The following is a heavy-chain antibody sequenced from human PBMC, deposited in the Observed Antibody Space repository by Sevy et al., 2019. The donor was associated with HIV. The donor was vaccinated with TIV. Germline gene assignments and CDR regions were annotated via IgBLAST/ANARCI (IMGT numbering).Heavy chain of an antibody. CDR1: GYSFTSYW. D-gene: IGHD6-19*01. Sequence: GESLKISCKGSGYSFTSYWIGWVRQMPGKGLEWMGIIYPGDSDTRHSPSFQGQVTISADKSISPAYLQWSSLKASDTAMYYCARPNSSGWYSGVSDYFDYWGQGTLVTVSS. J-gene: IGHJ4*02. V-gene: IGHV5-51*01. CDR2: IYPGDSDT. CDR3: ARPNSSGWYSGVSDYFDY.